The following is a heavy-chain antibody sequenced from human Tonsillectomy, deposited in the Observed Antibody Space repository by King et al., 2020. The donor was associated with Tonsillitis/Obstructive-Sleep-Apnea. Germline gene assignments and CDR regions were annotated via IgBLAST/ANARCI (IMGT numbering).Heavy chain of an antibody. D-gene: IGHD5-18*01. CDR3: ARRGPGAADTAMVPY. CDR2: IYPGDSDT. J-gene: IGHJ4*02. CDR1: GYSFTSYW. Sequence: LQLVQSGAEVKKPGESLKISCKGSGYSFTSYWIGWVREMPGKGLEWMGIIYPGDSDTRYSPSFQGQVTISADQPISTAYLQWSSLKASDTAMYYCARRGPGAADTAMVPYWGQGTLVTVSS. V-gene: IGHV5-51*01.